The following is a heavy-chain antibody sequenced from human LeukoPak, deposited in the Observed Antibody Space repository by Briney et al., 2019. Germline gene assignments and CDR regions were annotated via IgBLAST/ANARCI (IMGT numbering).Heavy chain of an antibody. CDR2: ISGSGGST. V-gene: IGHV3-23*01. D-gene: IGHD5-18*01. CDR3: AKTRSDTAMGLGFDY. J-gene: IGHJ4*02. CDR1: GFTFSSYA. Sequence: GGYLRLSCAASGFTFSSYAMSWVRQAPGKGLERVSAISGSGGSTYYADSVKGRFTISRDNSKNTLYLQMNSLRAEDTAVYYCAKTRSDTAMGLGFDYWGQGTLVTVSS.